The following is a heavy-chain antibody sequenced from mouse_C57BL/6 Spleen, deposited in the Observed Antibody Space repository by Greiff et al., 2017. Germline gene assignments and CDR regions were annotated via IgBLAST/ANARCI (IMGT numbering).Heavy chain of an antibody. Sequence: QVQLQQPGAELVKPGASVKMSCKASGYTFTSYWITWVKQRPGQGLAWIGDIYPGSGSTKSNEKFKSKATLPVDTSTSTDYMQLDSLTSADAAVDYCARGGTGYVYFDDWGQGTTLTVSS. CDR3: ARGGTGYVYFDD. D-gene: IGHD3-2*02. J-gene: IGHJ2*01. CDR2: IYPGSGST. V-gene: IGHV1-55*01. CDR1: GYTFTSYW.